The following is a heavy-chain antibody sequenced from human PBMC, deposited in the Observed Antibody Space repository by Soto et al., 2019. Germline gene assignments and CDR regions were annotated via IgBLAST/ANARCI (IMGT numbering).Heavy chain of an antibody. Sequence: PSETLSLTCTVSGGSISSSSYYWGWIRQPPGKGLEWIGSIYYSGSTYYNPSLKSRVTISVDTSKNQFSLKLSSVTAADTAVYYCASGYYDFWSGYGMDVWGQGTTVTVSS. D-gene: IGHD3-3*01. CDR2: IYYSGST. J-gene: IGHJ6*02. CDR1: GGSISSSSYY. V-gene: IGHV4-39*01. CDR3: ASGYYDFWSGYGMDV.